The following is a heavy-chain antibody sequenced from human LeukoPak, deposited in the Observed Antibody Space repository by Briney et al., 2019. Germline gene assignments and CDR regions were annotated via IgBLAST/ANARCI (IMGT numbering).Heavy chain of an antibody. J-gene: IGHJ4*02. Sequence: PSETLSLTCAVHGEPFTGYYWSWIRQSPERGLEWLGEIHHSGSTNYNPSLKRPVTLSVDASRNEVSLKVDSVTAADTAVYFCARARLGRCTNGICRYFDYWGQGSVVTVSP. CDR2: IHHSGST. V-gene: IGHV4-34*01. CDR1: GEPFTGYY. CDR3: ARARLGRCTNGICRYFDY. D-gene: IGHD2-8*01.